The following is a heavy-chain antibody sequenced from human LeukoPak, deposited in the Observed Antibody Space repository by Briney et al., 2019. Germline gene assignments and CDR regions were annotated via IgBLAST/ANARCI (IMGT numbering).Heavy chain of an antibody. D-gene: IGHD1-20*01. CDR2: IDWDDDK. V-gene: IGHV2-70*11. Sequence: TLSLTCTVFGGSISSGGYYWGWIRQHPGKALEWLARIDWDDDKYYSTSLKTRLTISKDTSKNQVVLTMTNMDPVDTATYYCARTHLHNWKGYYFDYWGQGTLVTVSS. CDR3: ARTHLHNWKGYYFDY. J-gene: IGHJ4*02. CDR1: GGSISSGGYY.